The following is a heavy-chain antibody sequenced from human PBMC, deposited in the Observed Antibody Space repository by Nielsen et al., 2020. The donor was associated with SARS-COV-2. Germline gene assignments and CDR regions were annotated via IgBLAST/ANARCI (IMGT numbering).Heavy chain of an antibody. CDR3: AASGYEVYYGMDV. J-gene: IGHJ6*02. CDR2: IYPGDSYT. V-gene: IGHV5-51*01. Sequence: VRQMPGKGLEWMGIIYPGDSYTNYSPSFQGQVTISADKSISTAYLQWSSLKASDTAMYYCAASGYEVYYGMDVWGQGTTVTVSS. D-gene: IGHD1-1*01.